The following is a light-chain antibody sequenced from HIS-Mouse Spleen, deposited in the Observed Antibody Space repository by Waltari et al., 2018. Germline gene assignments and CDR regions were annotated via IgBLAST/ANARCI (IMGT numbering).Light chain of an antibody. CDR3: CSYAGSSTWV. Sequence: QSALTQPASVSGSPGQSITISCTVTSSDVWRDNLFSWYQQHPGKAPKLMIYEGSKRPSGVSNRFSGSKSGNTASLTISGLQAEDEADYYCCSYAGSSTWVFGGGTKLTVL. CDR2: EGS. V-gene: IGLV2-23*01. J-gene: IGLJ3*02. CDR1: SSDVWRDNL.